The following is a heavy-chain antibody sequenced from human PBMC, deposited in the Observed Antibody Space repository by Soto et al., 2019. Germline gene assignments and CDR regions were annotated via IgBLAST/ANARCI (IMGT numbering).Heavy chain of an antibody. D-gene: IGHD1-26*01. CDR2: ISYDGSNK. J-gene: IGHJ4*02. CDR1: GFTFSSYG. Sequence: QVQLVESGGGVVQPGRSLRLSCAASGFTFSSYGMHWVRQAPGKGLEWVAVISYDGSNKYYADSVKGRFTISRDNSKNTLYLQMNSLRAEDTAVYYCAKVGGSYPYYFDYWGQGTLVTVSS. CDR3: AKVGGSYPYYFDY. V-gene: IGHV3-30*18.